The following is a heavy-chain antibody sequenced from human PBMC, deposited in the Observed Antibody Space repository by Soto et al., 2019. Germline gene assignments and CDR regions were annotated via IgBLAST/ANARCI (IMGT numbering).Heavy chain of an antibody. J-gene: IGHJ3*02. D-gene: IGHD2-2*01. CDR1: GGSFSGYY. CDR2: INHSGST. CDR3: ARVSAADAFDI. Sequence: SETLSLTCAVYGGSFSGYYWSWIRQPPGKGLEWIGEINHSGSTNYNPSLKSRVTISVDTSKNQFSLKLSSVTAADTAVYYCARVSAADAFDIWGQGTMVTVSS. V-gene: IGHV4-34*01.